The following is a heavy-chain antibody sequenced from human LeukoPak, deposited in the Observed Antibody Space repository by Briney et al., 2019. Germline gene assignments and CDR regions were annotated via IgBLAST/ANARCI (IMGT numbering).Heavy chain of an antibody. CDR3: ARMARAFDI. Sequence: GGSLRLSCAASGFTFSSYAMHWVRQAPGKGLEYVSAISSNGGSTYYANSVKGRFTISRDNSKNTLYFQMGSLRAEDMAVYYCARMARAFDIWGQGTMVTVSS. CDR2: ISSNGGST. V-gene: IGHV3-64*01. CDR1: GFTFSSYA. J-gene: IGHJ3*02. D-gene: IGHD5-24*01.